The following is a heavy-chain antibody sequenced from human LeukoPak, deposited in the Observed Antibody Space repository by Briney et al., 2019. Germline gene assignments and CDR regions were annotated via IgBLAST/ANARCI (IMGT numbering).Heavy chain of an antibody. V-gene: IGHV1-2*02. CDR1: GYTFTGYY. Sequence: ASVKVSCKASGYTFTGYYMHWVRQAPGQGLEWMGWINPNSGGTNYAQKFQGRVTMTRDTSISTAYMELSRLRSDDTAVYYCARREFGYYYDSSGYYPLPGVDYWGQGTLVTVSS. CDR2: INPNSGGT. CDR3: ARREFGYYYDSSGYYPLPGVDY. D-gene: IGHD3-22*01. J-gene: IGHJ4*02.